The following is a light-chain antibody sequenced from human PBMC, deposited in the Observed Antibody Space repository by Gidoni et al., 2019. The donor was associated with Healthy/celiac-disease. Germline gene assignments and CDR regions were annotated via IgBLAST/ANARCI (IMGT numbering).Light chain of an antibody. CDR3: NSRDSSGNHVV. V-gene: IGLV3-19*01. CDR2: GKN. CDR1: SLRSYY. Sequence: ELTQDPAVSVALGQTVRITCQGDSLRSYYASWYQQKPGQAPVLVIYGKNNRPSGIPDRFSGSSSRNTASLTITGAQAEDEADYYCNSRDSSGNHVVFGGGTKLTVL. J-gene: IGLJ2*01.